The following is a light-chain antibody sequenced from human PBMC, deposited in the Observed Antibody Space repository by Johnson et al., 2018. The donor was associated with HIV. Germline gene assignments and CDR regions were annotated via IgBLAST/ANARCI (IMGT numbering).Light chain of an antibody. CDR3: GTWDSSLSAGYV. J-gene: IGLJ1*01. V-gene: IGLV1-51*02. CDR2: ENN. CDR1: TYNIGNNY. Sequence: QSVLTQPPSVSAAPGQKVTISCSGSTYNIGNNYVSWYQQLPGTAPKLLIYENNKRPSGIPDRFSGSKSGTSATLGITGLQTGDEADYYCGTWDSSLSAGYVFGTGTKVTVL.